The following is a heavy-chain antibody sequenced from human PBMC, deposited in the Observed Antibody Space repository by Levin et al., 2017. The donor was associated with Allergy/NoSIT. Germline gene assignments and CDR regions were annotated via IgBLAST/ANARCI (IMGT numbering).Heavy chain of an antibody. CDR3: AKALFNWNYVSSGTDY. D-gene: IGHD1-7*01. V-gene: IGHV3-43*01. CDR2: ISWDGGST. J-gene: IGHJ4*02. CDR1: GFTFDDYT. Sequence: GGSLRLSCAASGFTFDDYTMHWVRQAPGKGLEWVSLISWDGGSTYYADSVKGRFTISRDNSKNSLYLQMNSLRTEDTALYYCAKALFNWNYVSSGTDYWGQGTLVTVSS.